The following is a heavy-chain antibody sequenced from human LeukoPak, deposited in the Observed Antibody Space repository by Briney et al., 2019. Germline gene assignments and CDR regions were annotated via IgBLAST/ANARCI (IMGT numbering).Heavy chain of an antibody. Sequence: GGSLRLSCAASGFTFDDYAMHWVRQAPGKGLEWVSIISGSGGSTYYADSVKGRFTISRNNSKNTLYLQMNSLRVEDTAVYYCAKERATTTAFDYWGQGTLVTVSS. CDR1: GFTFDDYA. J-gene: IGHJ4*02. D-gene: IGHD1/OR15-1a*01. V-gene: IGHV3-23*01. CDR2: ISGSGGST. CDR3: AKERATTTAFDY.